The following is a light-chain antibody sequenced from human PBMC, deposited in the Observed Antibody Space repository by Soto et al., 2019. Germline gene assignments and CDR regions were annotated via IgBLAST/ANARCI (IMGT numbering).Light chain of an antibody. CDR1: RSDVGGYNY. CDR3: SSYTSGSTVI. Sequence: QSALTQSASVSGSPGQSITISCTGTRSDVGGYNYVSWYQHHPGKAPKLLIYEVTNRPAEVSNRFSGSKSGITASLTISGLQSEDEADYYCSSYTSGSTVIFGGGTQLTVL. CDR2: EVT. J-gene: IGLJ2*01. V-gene: IGLV2-14*01.